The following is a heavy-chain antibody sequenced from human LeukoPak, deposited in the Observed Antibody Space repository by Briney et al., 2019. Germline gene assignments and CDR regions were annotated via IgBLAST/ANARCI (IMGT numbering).Heavy chain of an antibody. J-gene: IGHJ4*02. CDR3: ANEGVRGVTYFRY. CDR2: INHSGST. CDR1: GGSFSGYY. D-gene: IGHD3-10*01. Sequence: SEILSLTCAVCGGSFSGYYWSWIRQPPGKGLEWIGEINHSGSTNYNPSLKSRVTISVDTSKNQFSLKLSSVTAADTAVYYCANEGVRGVTYFRYWGQGTLVTVSS. V-gene: IGHV4-34*01.